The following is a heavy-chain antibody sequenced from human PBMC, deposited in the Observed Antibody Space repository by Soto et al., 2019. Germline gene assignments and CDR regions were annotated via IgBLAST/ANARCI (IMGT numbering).Heavy chain of an antibody. J-gene: IGHJ4*02. CDR2: FSGRSGDT. CDR1: GFTFSSYS. CDR3: ARDSSAWPNYFDS. D-gene: IGHD6-19*01. V-gene: IGHV3-21*04. Sequence: PGGSLRLSCAASGFTFSSYSMNWVRQAPGKGLEWVSSFSGRSGDTYYAASVKGRFTISGDSSKNTVILQMNNLRADDTALYYCARDSSAWPNYFDSWGQGIQVTVSS.